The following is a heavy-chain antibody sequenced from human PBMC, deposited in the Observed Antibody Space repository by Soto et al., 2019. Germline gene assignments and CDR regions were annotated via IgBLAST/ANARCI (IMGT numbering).Heavy chain of an antibody. Sequence: ETLSLTCAVYGGSFSGYYWSWIRQPPGKGLEWIGEINHSGSTNYNPSLKSRVTISVDTSKNQFSLKLSSVTAADTAVYYCARGKLSDYVWGSYRYHFDYWGQGTAVTVSS. CDR2: INHSGST. CDR3: ARGKLSDYVWGSYRYHFDY. D-gene: IGHD3-16*02. V-gene: IGHV4-34*01. J-gene: IGHJ4*02. CDR1: GGSFSGYY.